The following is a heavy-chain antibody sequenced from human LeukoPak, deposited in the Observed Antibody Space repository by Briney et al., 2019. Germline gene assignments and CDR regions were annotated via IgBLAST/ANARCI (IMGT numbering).Heavy chain of an antibody. CDR2: SGAYNGDT. V-gene: IGHV1-18*04. D-gene: IGHD2-15*01. J-gene: IGHJ4*02. CDR1: GYTFTSFG. Sequence: ASVKVSCKPSGYTFTSFGISWVRQAPGQRLEGIGWSGAYNGDTNYAQKSQGRVTITTDTSTSTAYMALRSLRSDDTAVYYCTRDHCRGDNCPSFDYWGQGTLVTVSS. CDR3: TRDHCRGDNCPSFDY.